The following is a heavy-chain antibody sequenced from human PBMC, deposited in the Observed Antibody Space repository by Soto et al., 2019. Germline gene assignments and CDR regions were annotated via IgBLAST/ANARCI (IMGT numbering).Heavy chain of an antibody. D-gene: IGHD3-10*01. Sequence: AGGSLRLSCAASGFTFSSYGMHWVRQAPGKGLEWVAVISYDGSNKYYADSVKGRFTISRDNSKNTLYLQMNSLRAEDTAVYYCAKVLSGSYYNVVVEDYWRQGTLVTVSS. V-gene: IGHV3-30*18. CDR2: ISYDGSNK. CDR1: GFTFSSYG. CDR3: AKVLSGSYYNVVVEDY. J-gene: IGHJ4*02.